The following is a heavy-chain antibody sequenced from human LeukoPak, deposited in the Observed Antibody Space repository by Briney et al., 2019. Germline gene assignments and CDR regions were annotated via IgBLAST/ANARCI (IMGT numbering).Heavy chain of an antibody. V-gene: IGHV3-30*18. CDR2: ISYDGCNN. J-gene: IGHJ4*02. CDR3: AKEPYYYGSGSVDY. CDR1: GFTFSSYG. D-gene: IGHD3-10*01. Sequence: PGGSLRLSCAACGFTFSSYGMHWVRQAPGKGREWVAVISYDGCNNYYADSVRGRFTISRDNSKNTLYLQMNSLRAEDTAVYYCAKEPYYYGSGSVDYWGQGTLVTVSS.